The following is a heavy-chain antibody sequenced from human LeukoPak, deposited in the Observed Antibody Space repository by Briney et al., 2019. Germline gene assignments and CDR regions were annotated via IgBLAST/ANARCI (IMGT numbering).Heavy chain of an antibody. CDR3: ARLGYYYDVDV. CDR1: GGSISRSSYY. J-gene: IGHJ6*02. Sequence: PSETLSLTCAVSGGSISRSSYYWGWVRQPPGKGLEWIGSIYYSGSTYYNPSLKSRVTTSVDTSKSQFSLNLSSVTAADTAVYYCARLGYYYDVDVWGQGTTVTVS. V-gene: IGHV4-39*01. CDR2: IYYSGST.